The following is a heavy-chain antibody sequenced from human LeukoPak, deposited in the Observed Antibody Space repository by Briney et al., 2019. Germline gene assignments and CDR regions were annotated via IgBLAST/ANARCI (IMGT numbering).Heavy chain of an antibody. Sequence: SETLSLICTVSGGSISSSSYYWGWIRQPPGKGLEWIGSIYYSGSTYYNPSLKSRVTISVDTSKNQFSLKLSSVTAADTAVYYCARGCYCSGGSCYSRIWFDPWGQGTLVTVSS. CDR1: GGSISSSSYY. J-gene: IGHJ5*02. V-gene: IGHV4-39*07. CDR2: IYYSGST. D-gene: IGHD2-15*01. CDR3: ARGCYCSGGSCYSRIWFDP.